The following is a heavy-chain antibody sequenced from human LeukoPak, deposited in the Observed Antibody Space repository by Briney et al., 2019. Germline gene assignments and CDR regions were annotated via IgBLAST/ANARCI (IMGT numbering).Heavy chain of an antibody. CDR2: ISYDGSNK. CDR3: ARPKNRENYWRAFDI. D-gene: IGHD1-7*01. Sequence: GRSLRLSCAASGFTFSSYAMHWVRQAPGKGLEWVAVISYDGSNKYYADSVKGRFTISRDNAKNSLHLQMDNLRAEDTAVYYCARPKNRENYWRAFDIWGQGTMVTVSS. V-gene: IGHV3-30-3*01. J-gene: IGHJ3*02. CDR1: GFTFSSYA.